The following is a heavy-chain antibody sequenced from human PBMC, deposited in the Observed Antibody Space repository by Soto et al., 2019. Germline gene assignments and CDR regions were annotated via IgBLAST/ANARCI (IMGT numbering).Heavy chain of an antibody. J-gene: IGHJ6*02. D-gene: IGHD2-15*01. V-gene: IGHV1-69*12. CDR1: GGTFSTYA. CDR2: IIPIFGTA. Sequence: QVQLVQSGAEVKKPGSSVKVSCKSSGGTFSTYAMSWVRQAPGQGVEWMGGIIPIFGTANYAQKFQGRVTITADESTTTAYMEVISLRSEDTAVYYCARDEMVVATGSRTWHYYYGMDVWGQGTTVTVSS. CDR3: ARDEMVVATGSRTWHYYYGMDV.